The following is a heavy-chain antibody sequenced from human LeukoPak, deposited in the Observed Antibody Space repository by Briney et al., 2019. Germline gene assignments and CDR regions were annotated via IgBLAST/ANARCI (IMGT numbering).Heavy chain of an antibody. Sequence: PGGSLRLSCAASGFTFSSYSMNWVRQAPGKGLEWVSYISSSSSTIYYADSVKGRFTISRDNAKNSLYLQMNSLRAEDTAVYYCARGWSMIVVDSPGTWGQGTLVTVSS. CDR3: ARGWSMIVVDSPGT. CDR1: GFTFSSYS. D-gene: IGHD3-22*01. J-gene: IGHJ5*02. CDR2: ISSSSSTI. V-gene: IGHV3-48*01.